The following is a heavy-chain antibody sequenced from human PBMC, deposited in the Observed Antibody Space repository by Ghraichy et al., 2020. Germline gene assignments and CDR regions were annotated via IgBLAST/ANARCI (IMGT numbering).Heavy chain of an antibody. CDR1: GFTIGNYW. J-gene: IGHJ4*02. CDR2: VTRDGSST. V-gene: IGHV3-74*01. Sequence: GGSLRLSCAASGFTIGNYWMHWVRQASGKGLVWVSRVTRDGSSTDYADSVKGRFTVSRDNAKNTLYLEMNSLRAEDTAVYYCVRDRYDILTSNGCDYWGQGTLVTVSS. D-gene: IGHD3-9*01. CDR3: VRDRYDILTSNGCDY.